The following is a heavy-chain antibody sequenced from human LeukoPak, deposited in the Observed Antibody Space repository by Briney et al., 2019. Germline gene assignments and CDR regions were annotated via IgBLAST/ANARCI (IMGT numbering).Heavy chain of an antibody. V-gene: IGHV3-33*01. J-gene: IGHJ4*02. CDR3: ASYSSSSIAEY. Sequence: QTGGSLRLSCAASGFTFSSYGMHWVRQAPGKGLEWVAVIWYDGSNAYYADSVKGRFTISRDNSKNTVYLQVNSLRAEDTAVYYCASYSSSSIAEYWGQGTLVTVSS. D-gene: IGHD6-6*01. CDR2: IWYDGSNA. CDR1: GFTFSSYG.